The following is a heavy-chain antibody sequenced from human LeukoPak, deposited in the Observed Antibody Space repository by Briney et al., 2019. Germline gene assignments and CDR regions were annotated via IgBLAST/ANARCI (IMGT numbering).Heavy chain of an antibody. Sequence: GGSLRLSCAASGFTFSSYGMHWVRQAPGKGLEWVALISYNGSSTYYADSVKGRFTISRDNSKKTLYLHMDSLRPEDTAVYYCARSLPWEERLSFDYWGQGTLVTV. CDR1: GFTFSSYG. J-gene: IGHJ4*02. D-gene: IGHD6-25*01. CDR2: ISYNGSST. V-gene: IGHV3-30*03. CDR3: ARSLPWEERLSFDY.